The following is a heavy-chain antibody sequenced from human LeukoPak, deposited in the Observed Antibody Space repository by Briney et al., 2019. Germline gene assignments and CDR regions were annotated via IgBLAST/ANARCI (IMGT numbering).Heavy chain of an antibody. CDR1: GFTFSSYG. Sequence: HPGGSLRLSCAASGFTFSSYGMHWVRQAPGKGLEWVAVIWYDGSNKYYADSVKGRFTISRDNSKNTLYLQMNSLRAEDTAVYYCARDGGYSGYGHAIYYYYGMDVWGQGTTVTVSS. CDR2: IWYDGSNK. CDR3: ARDGGYSGYGHAIYYYYGMDV. J-gene: IGHJ6*02. V-gene: IGHV3-33*01. D-gene: IGHD5-12*01.